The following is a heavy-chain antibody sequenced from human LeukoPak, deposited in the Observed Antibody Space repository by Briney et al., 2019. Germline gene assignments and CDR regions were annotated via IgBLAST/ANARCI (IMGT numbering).Heavy chain of an antibody. D-gene: IGHD1-20*01. Sequence: GASVKVSCKASGYTFTSYYMHWVRQAPGKGLEWMGGFDPEDGETIYAQKFQGRVTMTEDTSTDTAYMELSSLRSEDTAVYYCATVTWYNWNPFDYWGQGTLVTVSS. CDR2: FDPEDGET. CDR1: GYTFTSYY. CDR3: ATVTWYNWNPFDY. J-gene: IGHJ4*02. V-gene: IGHV1-24*01.